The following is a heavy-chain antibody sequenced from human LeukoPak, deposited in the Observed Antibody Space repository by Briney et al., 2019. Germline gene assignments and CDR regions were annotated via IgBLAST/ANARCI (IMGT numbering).Heavy chain of an antibody. V-gene: IGHV4-59*08. CDR2: IYYSGST. D-gene: IGHD3-22*01. J-gene: IGHJ4*02. Sequence: SETLSLTCTVSGGSISSYYWSWIRQPPGKGLEWIGYIYYSGSTNYNPSLKSRVTISVDTSKNQFSLKLSSVTAADTAVYYCARRRDYYCSSGYYGYYFDYWGQGTLVTVSS. CDR1: GGSISSYY. CDR3: ARRRDYYCSSGYYGYYFDY.